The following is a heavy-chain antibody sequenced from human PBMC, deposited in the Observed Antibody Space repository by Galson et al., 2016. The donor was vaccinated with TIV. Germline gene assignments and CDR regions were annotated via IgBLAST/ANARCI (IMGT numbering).Heavy chain of an antibody. V-gene: IGHV1-69*13. CDR1: GGTFSFYA. CDR3: ARVRGEFYDSSGYYDS. J-gene: IGHJ4*02. D-gene: IGHD3-22*01. CDR2: ITPIFGTT. Sequence: SVKVSCKASGGTFSFYAINWVRQAPGQGLEWMGRITPIFGTTKYAQKFQGRVTLTADDSTSTAYMELSFLRSEDTAIYYCARVRGEFYDSSGYYDSWGQGTLVSVSS.